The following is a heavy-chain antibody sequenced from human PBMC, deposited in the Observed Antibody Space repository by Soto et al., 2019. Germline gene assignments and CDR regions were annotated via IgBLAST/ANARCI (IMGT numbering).Heavy chain of an antibody. CDR3: AREQWYNWFDP. Sequence: QVQLVQSGAEVKKPGASVKVSCKASGYTFTNYDINWVRQATGQGPEWLGWISPNRDNTDYAQKFQGRVTMTWNTSISTAYMELSSLTSEDTAVDYCAREQWYNWFDPWGRGTMVTVSS. J-gene: IGHJ5*02. D-gene: IGHD6-19*01. CDR1: GYTFTNYD. V-gene: IGHV1-8*01. CDR2: ISPNRDNT.